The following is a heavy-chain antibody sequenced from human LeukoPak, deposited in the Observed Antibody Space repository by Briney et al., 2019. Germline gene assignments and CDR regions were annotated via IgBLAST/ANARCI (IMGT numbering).Heavy chain of an antibody. CDR3: ARVETRNYYGSGSYYD. CDR1: GYSISSGYY. D-gene: IGHD3-10*01. CDR2: IYHSGST. V-gene: IGHV4-38-2*02. J-gene: IGHJ4*02. Sequence: SETLSLTCTVSGYSISSGYYWGWIRQPPGKGLEWIGSIYHSGSTYYNPSLKSRVTISVDTSKNQFSLKLSSVTAADTAVYYCARVETRNYYGSGSYYDWGQGTLVTVSS.